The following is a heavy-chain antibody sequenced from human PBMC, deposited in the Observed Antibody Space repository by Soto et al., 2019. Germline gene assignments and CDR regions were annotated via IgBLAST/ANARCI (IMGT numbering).Heavy chain of an antibody. CDR3: AKDSRIVVVTAPYDY. CDR2: ISYDGSNK. CDR1: GFTFSSYA. V-gene: IGHV3-30*04. J-gene: IGHJ4*02. Sequence: GGSLRLSCAASGFTFSSYAMHRVRQAPGKGLEWVAVISYDGSNKYYADSVKGRFTISRDNSKNTLYLQMNSLRAEDTAVYYCAKDSRIVVVTAPYDYWGQGTLVTVSS. D-gene: IGHD2-21*02.